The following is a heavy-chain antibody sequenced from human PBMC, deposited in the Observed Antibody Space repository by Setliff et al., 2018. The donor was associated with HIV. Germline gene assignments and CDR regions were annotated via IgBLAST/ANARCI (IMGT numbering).Heavy chain of an antibody. CDR2: IIPIFGTA. CDR3: ARDLFRWAAAGPNYFDS. CDR1: GGTFSSYA. D-gene: IGHD6-13*01. J-gene: IGHJ4*02. V-gene: IGHV1-69*05. Sequence: SVKVSCKASGGTFSSYAISWVRQAPGQGLEWMGGIIPIFGTANYAQKFQGRITLTTDTSSNTAYMELRSLRSDDTAIYYCARDLFRWAAAGPNYFDSWGQGTLVTVSS.